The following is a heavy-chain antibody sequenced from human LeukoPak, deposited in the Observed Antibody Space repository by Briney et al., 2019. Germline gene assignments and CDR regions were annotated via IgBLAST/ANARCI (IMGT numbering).Heavy chain of an antibody. CDR1: GFTFSSYA. D-gene: IGHD2-15*01. CDR3: ARDPPVGYYMDV. Sequence: PGGSLRLSCAASGFTFSSYAMSWVRQAPGKGLEWVSGISGSGGSTYYADSVKGRFTISRDNSKNTLYLQMNSLRAEDTAVYYCARDPPVGYYMDVWGKGTTVTVSS. CDR2: ISGSGGST. J-gene: IGHJ6*03. V-gene: IGHV3-23*01.